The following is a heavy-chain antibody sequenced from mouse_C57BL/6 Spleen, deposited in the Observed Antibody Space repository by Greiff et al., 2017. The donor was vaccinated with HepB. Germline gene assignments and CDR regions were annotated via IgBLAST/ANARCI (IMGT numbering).Heavy chain of an antibody. V-gene: IGHV1-64*01. J-gene: IGHJ2*01. CDR1: GYTFTSYW. D-gene: IGHD1-1*01. CDR2: IHPNSGST. Sequence: QVQLQQPGAELVKPGASVKLSCKASGYTFTSYWMHWVKQRPGQGLEWIGMIHPNSGSTNYNEKFKSKATLTVDKSSSTAYMQLSSLTSEDSAVYYCARAIYYYGSSYSYYFDYWGQGTTLTVSS. CDR3: ARAIYYYGSSYSYYFDY.